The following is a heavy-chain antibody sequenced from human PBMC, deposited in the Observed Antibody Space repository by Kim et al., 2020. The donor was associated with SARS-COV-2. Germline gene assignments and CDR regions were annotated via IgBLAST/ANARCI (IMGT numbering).Heavy chain of an antibody. CDR2: INPSGGST. J-gene: IGHJ5*02. D-gene: IGHD3-3*01. Sequence: ASVKVSCKASGYTFTSYYMHWVRQAPGQGLEWMGIINPSGGSTSYAQKFQGRVTMTRDTSTSTVYMELSSLRSEDTAVYYCAMSGITIFGVVGNWFDPWGQGTLVTVSS. V-gene: IGHV1-46*01. CDR1: GYTFTSYY. CDR3: AMSGITIFGVVGNWFDP.